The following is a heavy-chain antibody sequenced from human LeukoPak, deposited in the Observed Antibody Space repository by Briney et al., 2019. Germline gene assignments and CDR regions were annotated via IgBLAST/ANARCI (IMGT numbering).Heavy chain of an antibody. CDR2: IYYSGST. D-gene: IGHD3-10*01. J-gene: IGHJ4*02. V-gene: IGHV4-39*07. CDR1: GGSISSSSYY. Sequence: SETLSLTCTVSGGSISSSSYYWGWIRQPPGKGLEWIGSIYYSGSTYYNPSLKSRVTISVDTSKNQFSLKLTSVTAADTAVYYCARVVGITRIDYWGQGTLVTVSS. CDR3: ARVVGITRIDY.